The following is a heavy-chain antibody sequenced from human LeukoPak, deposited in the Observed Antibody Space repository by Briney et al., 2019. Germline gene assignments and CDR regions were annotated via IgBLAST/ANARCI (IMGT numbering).Heavy chain of an antibody. D-gene: IGHD4-17*01. CDR1: GGSISTYY. J-gene: IGHJ4*02. CDR2: IYYSGST. CDR3: ARLSTVTEDY. Sequence: PSETLSLTCSVSGGSISTYYWSWIRQPPGKGLEWIGYIYYSGSTNYNPSLKSRVTISVDTSKNQFSLQLSSVIAADTAVYYCARLSTVTEDYWGQGTLVTVSS. V-gene: IGHV4-59*08.